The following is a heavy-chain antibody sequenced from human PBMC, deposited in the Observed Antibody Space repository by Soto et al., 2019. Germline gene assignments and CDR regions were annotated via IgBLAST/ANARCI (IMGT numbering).Heavy chain of an antibody. D-gene: IGHD6-6*01. Sequence: ASVKVSCKASGYTFTRYDITWVRQATGQGLEWMGWMNPQTGNTAYAEKFQGRVTMTRSTSINTAFMELSGLRFEDTAVFYCARLSEESSSSNYYYFYMDVWGKGSTVTVSS. CDR1: GYTFTRYD. V-gene: IGHV1-8*01. CDR2: MNPQTGNT. CDR3: ARLSEESSSSNYYYFYMDV. J-gene: IGHJ6*03.